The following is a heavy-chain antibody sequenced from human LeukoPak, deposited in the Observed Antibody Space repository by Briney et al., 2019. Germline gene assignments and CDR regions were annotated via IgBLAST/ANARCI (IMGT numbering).Heavy chain of an antibody. CDR3: AKDVQSTPYYYYGMDV. CDR1: GFTLSSYD. D-gene: IGHD2-15*01. J-gene: IGHJ6*02. V-gene: IGHV3-30*18. CDR2: ISYDGSKN. Sequence: PGGSLRLSCAASGFTLSSYDMQWVRQAPGKGLVWVAVISYDGSKNYYGDSVKGRFTISRDNSKDTLYLQMNSLRAEDTAVYYCAKDVQSTPYYYYGMDVWGQGTTVTVSS.